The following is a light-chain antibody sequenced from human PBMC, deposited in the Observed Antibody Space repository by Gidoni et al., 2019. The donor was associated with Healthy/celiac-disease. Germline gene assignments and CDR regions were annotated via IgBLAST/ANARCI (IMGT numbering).Light chain of an antibody. CDR1: SSDVGGYNY. Sequence: SALTQPASVSGSPGRSITISCTGTSSDVGGYNYVSWYQQHPGKAPKLMIYEVRNRPSGVSNRFSGSKSGNTGSLTISGLQAEDEADYYCSSYTSSSTFVVFGGGTKLTVL. CDR2: EVR. J-gene: IGLJ2*01. V-gene: IGLV2-14*01. CDR3: SSYTSSSTFVV.